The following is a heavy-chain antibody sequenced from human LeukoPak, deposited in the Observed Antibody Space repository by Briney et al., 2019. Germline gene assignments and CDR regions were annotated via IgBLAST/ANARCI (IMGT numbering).Heavy chain of an antibody. CDR1: GDSIHNYY. D-gene: IGHD2-15*01. Sequence: SETLSLTCTVSGDSIHNYYWNWIRQPAGKGLEWIGRIYFSGSTSYNPSLKSRLTMSADTSKKQFSLKPTSVTVADTAVYYCAREKAVAPDYYYYVDVWGKGTTVTVSS. CDR2: IYFSGST. V-gene: IGHV4-4*07. CDR3: AREKAVAPDYYYYVDV. J-gene: IGHJ6*03.